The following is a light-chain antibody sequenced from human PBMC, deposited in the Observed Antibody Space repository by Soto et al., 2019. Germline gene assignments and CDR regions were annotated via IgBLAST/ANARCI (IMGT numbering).Light chain of an antibody. Sequence: EIVLTQSPGTLSLSPGDRATLSCRASQNVNSSYLAWYQQIPGQAPRLLIYGASSRATGIPDKFSGSGSGTDLTLTISRLEPGDFAVFFCQQSGNSPITFGQGTRLEIK. J-gene: IGKJ5*01. CDR2: GAS. CDR3: QQSGNSPIT. V-gene: IGKV3-20*01. CDR1: QNVNSSY.